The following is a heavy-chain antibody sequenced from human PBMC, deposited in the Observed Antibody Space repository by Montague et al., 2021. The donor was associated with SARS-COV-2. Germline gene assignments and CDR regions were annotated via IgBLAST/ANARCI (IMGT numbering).Heavy chain of an antibody. Sequence: ETLSLTCAVYGGSFSGYYWSWIRQPPGKGLEWIGEINHSGSTNXNPSLKSRVTISVDTSKNQFSLKLSSVTAADTAVYYCARGRRILLWFGELLSGGDYYGMDVWGQGTMVTVSS. J-gene: IGHJ6*02. CDR3: ARGRRILLWFGELLSGGDYYGMDV. D-gene: IGHD3-10*01. CDR2: INHSGST. CDR1: GGSFSGYY. V-gene: IGHV4-34*01.